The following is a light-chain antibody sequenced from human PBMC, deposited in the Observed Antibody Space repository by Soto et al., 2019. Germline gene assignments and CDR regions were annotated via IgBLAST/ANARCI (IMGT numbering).Light chain of an antibody. J-gene: IGLJ2*01. CDR1: SSDVGGYNY. CDR2: EGT. Sequence: QSALTQPASVSGSPGQSITISCTGTSSDVGGYNYVSWYQQQPGKSPQVLVYEGTKRPSGVSLRFSGSHSVNAASLTISDIHIEDEADYYCCSYAPSDVIFGGGTKLTVL. CDR3: CSYAPSDVI. V-gene: IGLV2-14*01.